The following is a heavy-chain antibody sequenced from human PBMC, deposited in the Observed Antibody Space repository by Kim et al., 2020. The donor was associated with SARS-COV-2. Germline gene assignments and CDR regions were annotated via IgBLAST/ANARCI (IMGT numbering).Heavy chain of an antibody. CDR3: ARAATLRYFDWLGY. D-gene: IGHD3-9*01. J-gene: IGHJ4*02. V-gene: IGHV1-8*01. Sequence: AQKFQGRVTMTRNTSISTAYMELGSLRSEDTAVYYCARAATLRYFDWLGYWGQGTLVTVSS.